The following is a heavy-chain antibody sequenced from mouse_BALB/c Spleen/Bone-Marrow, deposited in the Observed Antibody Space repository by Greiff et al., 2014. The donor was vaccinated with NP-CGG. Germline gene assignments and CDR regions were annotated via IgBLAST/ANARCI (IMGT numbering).Heavy chain of an antibody. CDR1: GYTFTSYW. J-gene: IGHJ4*01. CDR2: IAPGSGNI. Sequence: DLVKPGGSVKLSCKASGYTFTSYWVNWGKKRPGKGLEGIGRIAPGSGNIYYNEMFKVKATLTVDASSSTAYIQLSSLSSEDSAVYFCARSYYVSSPYAMDYWGQGTSVTVSS. D-gene: IGHD1-1*01. V-gene: IGHV1S41*01. CDR3: ARSYYVSSPYAMDY.